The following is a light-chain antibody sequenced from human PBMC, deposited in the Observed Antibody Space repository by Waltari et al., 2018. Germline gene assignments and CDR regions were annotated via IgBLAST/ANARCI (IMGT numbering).Light chain of an antibody. V-gene: IGLV2-23*02. CDR1: RREAGGCNF. Sequence: QSALTQPASVSGSPGQSITISCTRSRREAGGCNFVSWYQQHPGKAPKLLIYEVIKRPSGVSIRFSGSKSGNTASLTISGLQAEDEADYYCCSYIGRALFGGGTKLTVL. CDR2: EVI. CDR3: CSYIGRAL. J-gene: IGLJ2*01.